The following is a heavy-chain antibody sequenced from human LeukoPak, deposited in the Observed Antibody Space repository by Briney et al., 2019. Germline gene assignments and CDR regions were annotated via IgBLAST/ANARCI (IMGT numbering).Heavy chain of an antibody. D-gene: IGHD3-10*01. J-gene: IGHJ5*02. V-gene: IGHV4-59*01. CDR3: ARVGYYGSGSPP. Sequence: SETLSLTCTVSGGSISSYYWSWIRQPPGKGLEWIGYIYYSGSTNYSPSLKSRVTISVDTSKNQFSLKLSSVTAADTAVYYCARVGYYGSGSPPWGQGTLVTVSS. CDR2: IYYSGST. CDR1: GGSISSYY.